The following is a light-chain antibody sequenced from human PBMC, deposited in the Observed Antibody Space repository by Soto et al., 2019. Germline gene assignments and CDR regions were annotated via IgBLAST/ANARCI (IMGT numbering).Light chain of an antibody. CDR3: AAWDDSLSGLV. J-gene: IGLJ1*01. V-gene: IGLV1-47*01. CDR1: SSNIGTNY. Sequence: QSVLTQPPSASGTPGQRVIISCSGSSSNIGTNYVYWYQQLPGTAPNFLIYRTNQRPSGVPERFSASKSGTSASLAISGLRSEDEADYYCAAWDDSLSGLVFGTGTKLTVL. CDR2: RTN.